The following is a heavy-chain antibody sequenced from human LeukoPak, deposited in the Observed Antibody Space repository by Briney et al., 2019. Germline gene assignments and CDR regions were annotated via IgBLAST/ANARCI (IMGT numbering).Heavy chain of an antibody. CDR3: VSFYETY. CDR2: INSDGSWT. D-gene: IGHD2-2*01. CDR1: GNYW. V-gene: IGHV3-74*01. J-gene: IGHJ4*02. Sequence: GGSLRLSCAASGNYWKHWVRQAPGKGLVWVSHINSDGSWTSYADSVKGRFTISKDNAKNTVYLQMNNLRAEDTAVYYCVSFYETYWGRGTLVTVSS.